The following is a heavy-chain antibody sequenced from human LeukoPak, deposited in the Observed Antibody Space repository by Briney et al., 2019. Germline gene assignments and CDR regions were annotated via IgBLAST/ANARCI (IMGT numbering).Heavy chain of an antibody. J-gene: IGHJ3*02. CDR3: ARAPKYYYDSSGQPGAFDI. CDR1: GFTVSSNY. CDR2: IYSGGST. D-gene: IGHD3-22*01. Sequence: GGSLRLSCAASGFTVSSNYMSWVRQAPGKGLERVSVIYSGGSTYYADSVKGRFTISRDNSKNTLYLQMNSLRAEDTAVYYCARAPKYYYDSSGQPGAFDIWGRGTMVTVSS. V-gene: IGHV3-66*02.